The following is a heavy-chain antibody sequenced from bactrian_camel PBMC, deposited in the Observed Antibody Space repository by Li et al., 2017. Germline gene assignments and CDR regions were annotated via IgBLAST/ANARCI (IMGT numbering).Heavy chain of an antibody. D-gene: IGHD5*01. J-gene: IGHJ4*01. CDR3: VNRVGWGDEPFDY. CDR1: GATFRSYC. V-gene: IGHV3S31*01. Sequence: DVQLVESGGGSVQVGGSLRLSCVASGATFRSYCMAWFRQTPGKEREGVARFDVDGVSGGRIHYADSVKGRFTNSRDNAKNTVYLQMNSLKPEDTAMYYCVNRVGWGDEPFDYWGQGTQVT. CDR2: FDVDGVSGGRI.